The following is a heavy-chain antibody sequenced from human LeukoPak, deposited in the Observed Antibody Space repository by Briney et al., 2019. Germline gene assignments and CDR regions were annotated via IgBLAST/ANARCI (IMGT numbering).Heavy chain of an antibody. CDR3: AKDEDKSITGGNWFDP. J-gene: IGHJ5*02. Sequence: GRSLRLSCAASGFTFSSYGMHWVRQAPGKGLEWVAVISYDGSNKYYADSVKGRFTISRDNSKNTLYLQMNSLRGEDRAVYYCAKDEDKSITGGNWFDPWGQGTLVTVSS. V-gene: IGHV3-30*18. CDR2: ISYDGSNK. D-gene: IGHD1-14*01. CDR1: GFTFSSYG.